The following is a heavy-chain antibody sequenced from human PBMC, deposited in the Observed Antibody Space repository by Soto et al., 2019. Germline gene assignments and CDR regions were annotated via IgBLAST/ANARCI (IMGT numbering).Heavy chain of an antibody. Sequence: GGSLRLSCVASGFIFSSYSMNWIRQAPGKGLEWVSSISSSGQFIYTADSLKGRFTISRDDAKKSVSLQLNSLRVEDTAIYYCAREWNDILTGPTYAFDIWGQGTMVTVSS. CDR3: AREWNDILTGPTYAFDI. D-gene: IGHD3-9*01. V-gene: IGHV3-21*01. J-gene: IGHJ3*02. CDR1: GFIFSSYS. CDR2: ISSSGQFI.